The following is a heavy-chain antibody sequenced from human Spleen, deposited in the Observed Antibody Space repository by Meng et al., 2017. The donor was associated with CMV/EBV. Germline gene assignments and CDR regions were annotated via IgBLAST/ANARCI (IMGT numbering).Heavy chain of an antibody. V-gene: IGHV4-39*01. CDR2: NYDSGGT. Sequence: SGGSISSYSCCWGWLRQPQGMGLVWIGSNYDSGGTYSNPSLRSRVTISMDTAKNQFSLKLASVTAADTSVYYCARLSLVGPTGGDSWGQGTLVTVSS. CDR1: GGSISSYSCC. CDR3: ARLSLVGPTGGDS. J-gene: IGHJ4*02. D-gene: IGHD1-26*01.